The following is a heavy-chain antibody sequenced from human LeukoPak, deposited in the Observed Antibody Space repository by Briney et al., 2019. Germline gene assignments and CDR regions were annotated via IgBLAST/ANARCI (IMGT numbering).Heavy chain of an antibody. D-gene: IGHD6-13*01. CDR2: ISSSGGST. CDR3: AKVGLSVGTIVAPDY. J-gene: IGHJ4*02. CDR1: GFTFSNYG. V-gene: IGHV3-23*01. Sequence: GGSLRLSCAASGFTFSNYGMTWVRQAPGKGLEWVSSISSSGGSTYYADSVKGRFTISRDNSKNTLYLQTNSLRAEDTALYYCAKVGLSVGTIVAPDYWGQGPLVTVSS.